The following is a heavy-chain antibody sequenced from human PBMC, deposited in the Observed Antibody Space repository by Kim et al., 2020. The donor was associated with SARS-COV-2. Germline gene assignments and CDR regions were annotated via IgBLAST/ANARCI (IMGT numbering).Heavy chain of an antibody. CDR2: IRSKANSYAT. D-gene: IGHD3-10*01. J-gene: IGHJ6*02. CDR3: TRFPARFLYGMDV. CDR1: GFTFSGSA. V-gene: IGHV3-73*01. Sequence: GGSLRLSCAASGFTFSGSAMHWVRQASGKGLEWVGRIRSKANSYATAYAASVKGRFTISRDDSKNTAYLQMNSLKTEDTAVYYCTRFPARFLYGMDVWGQGTTVTVSS.